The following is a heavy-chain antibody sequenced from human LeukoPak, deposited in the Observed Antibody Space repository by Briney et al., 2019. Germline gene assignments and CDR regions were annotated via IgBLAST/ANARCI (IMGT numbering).Heavy chain of an antibody. CDR2: INPNTGGT. J-gene: IGHJ4*02. V-gene: IGHV1-2*02. CDR1: GYTFTDYY. D-gene: IGHD6-13*01. CDR3: ARLGAAIAAAGIHY. Sequence: ASVKVSCKCSGYTFTDYYMHWVRQAPGQGREWMGWINPNTGGTEDIQKFQGRVTMTRETTITTAYMELRRLRSEHTAVYYCARLGAAIAAAGIHYWGQGNLVTVSS.